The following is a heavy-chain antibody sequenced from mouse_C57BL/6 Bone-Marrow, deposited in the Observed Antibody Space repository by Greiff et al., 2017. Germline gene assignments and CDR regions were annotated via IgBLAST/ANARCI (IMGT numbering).Heavy chain of an antibody. CDR2: ISSGSSTI. CDR3: ARPTTGRYFDV. CDR1: GFTFSDYG. J-gene: IGHJ1*03. V-gene: IGHV5-17*01. Sequence: EVKLMESGGGLVKPGGSLKLSCAASGFTFSDYGMHLVRQAPEKGLEWVAYISSGSSTIYYADTVKGRFTISRDNAKNTLCLQMTSLRSEDTAMYYCARPTTGRYFDVWGTGTTVTVSS. D-gene: IGHD1-1*01.